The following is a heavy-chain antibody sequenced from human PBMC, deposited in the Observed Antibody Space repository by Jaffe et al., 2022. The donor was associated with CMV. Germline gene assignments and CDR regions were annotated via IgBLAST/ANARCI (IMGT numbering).Heavy chain of an antibody. J-gene: IGHJ6*03. CDR1: GGSISSYY. V-gene: IGHV4-59*01. Sequence: QVQLQESGPGLVKPSETLSLTCTVSGGSISSYYWSWIRQPPGKGLEWIGYIYYSGSTNYNPSLKSRVTISVDTSKNQFSLKLSSVTAADTAVYYCARYGNVVVPAAINYYYYYYMDVWGKGTTVTVSS. CDR3: ARYGNVVVPAAINYYYYYYMDV. CDR2: IYYSGST. D-gene: IGHD2-2*01.